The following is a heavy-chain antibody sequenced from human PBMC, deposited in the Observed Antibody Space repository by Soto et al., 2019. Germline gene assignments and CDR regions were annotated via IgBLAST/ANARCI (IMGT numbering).Heavy chain of an antibody. CDR1: GGSISSYY. V-gene: IGHV4-59*01. CDR3: ARDTPYSSGWWYFDY. Sequence: SETLSLTCTVSGGSISSYYWSWIRQPPGKGLEWIGYIYYSGSTNYNPSLKSRVTISVDTSKNQFSLKLSSVTAADTAVYYCARDTPYSSGWWYFDYWGQGTLVTVSS. CDR2: IYYSGST. D-gene: IGHD6-19*01. J-gene: IGHJ4*02.